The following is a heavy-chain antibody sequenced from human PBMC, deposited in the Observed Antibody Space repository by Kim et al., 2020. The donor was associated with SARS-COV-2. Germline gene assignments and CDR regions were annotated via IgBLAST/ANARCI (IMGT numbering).Heavy chain of an antibody. CDR1: GFSLSNYG. D-gene: IGHD2-2*01. CDR3: ARDVFDQADLRGPGY. V-gene: IGHV3-33*04. J-gene: IGHJ4*01. CDR2: MSFDETNK. Sequence: GGSLRLSCVISGFSLSNYGIHWVRQAPGKGLEWVAVMSFDETNKFYGDSVKGRFTISRDISSNTVFLQMNSLTAEDTGVYYCARDVFDQADLRGPGYWG.